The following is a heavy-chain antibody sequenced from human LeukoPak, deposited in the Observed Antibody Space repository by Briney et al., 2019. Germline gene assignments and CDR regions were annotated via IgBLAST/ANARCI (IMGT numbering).Heavy chain of an antibody. D-gene: IGHD3-22*01. Sequence: SETLSLTCTVSGGSISGYYWYWIRQPPGMGLEWMGYINYSGSTDYSPSLKSRVTISVDTSKNQFSLNLRSVTAADTAVYYCAREYSSFEYWGQGILVTVSS. J-gene: IGHJ4*02. CDR1: GGSISGYY. V-gene: IGHV4-59*01. CDR2: INYSGST. CDR3: AREYSSFEY.